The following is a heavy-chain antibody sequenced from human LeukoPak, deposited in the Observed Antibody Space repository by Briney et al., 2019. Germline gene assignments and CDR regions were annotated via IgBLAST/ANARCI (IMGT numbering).Heavy chain of an antibody. CDR1: GGSFRGYY. J-gene: IGHJ4*02. V-gene: IGHV4-34*01. Sequence: SETLSLTCAVYGGSFRGYYWSWIRQPPGKGLEWIGEINHSGSTNYNPSLKSRVTISVDTSKNQFSLKLSSVTAADTAVYYCARGSLTYYYGSGSSPHFDYWGQGTLVTVSS. CDR3: ARGSLTYYYGSGSSPHFDY. D-gene: IGHD3-10*01. CDR2: INHSGST.